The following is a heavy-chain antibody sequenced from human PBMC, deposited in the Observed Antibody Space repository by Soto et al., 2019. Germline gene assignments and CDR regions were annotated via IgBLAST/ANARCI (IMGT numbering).Heavy chain of an antibody. CDR2: ISGSGGST. V-gene: IGHV3-23*01. Sequence: PRLSCAASGFTFSSYAMSWVRQAPGKGLEWVSAISGSGGSTYYADSVKGRFTISRDNSKNTLYLQMNSLRAEDTAVYYCAKDPLYYYDSSGYYGPFDYWGQGXLVTVSS. CDR1: GFTFSSYA. J-gene: IGHJ4*02. CDR3: AKDPLYYYDSSGYYGPFDY. D-gene: IGHD3-22*01.